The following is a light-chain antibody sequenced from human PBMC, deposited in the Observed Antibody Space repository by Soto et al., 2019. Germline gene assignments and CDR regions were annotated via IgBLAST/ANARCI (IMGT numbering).Light chain of an antibody. V-gene: IGKV1-39*01. J-gene: IGKJ3*01. Sequence: DLQMTQSPSSLSASVGDRVTITCRASHSISSYLNWYQLKPGKAPKLLIFATSSVPSGVPSRFSGSGSGTDFTLTISSLQPEDFATYYCQQSYSSPRTFGPGTKVDIK. CDR3: QQSYSSPRT. CDR2: ATS. CDR1: HSISSY.